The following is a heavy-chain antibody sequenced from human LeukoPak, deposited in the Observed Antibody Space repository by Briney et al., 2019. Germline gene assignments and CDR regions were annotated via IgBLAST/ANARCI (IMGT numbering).Heavy chain of an antibody. V-gene: IGHV1-69*13. Sequence: ASVKVSCKASGGTFSGYAISWVRQAPGQGLEWMGGIIPIFGTANYAQKFQGRVTITADESTSTAYMELSSLRSEDTAVYYCARALKWELRGVFDYWGQGTLVTVSS. CDR3: ARALKWELRGVFDY. J-gene: IGHJ4*02. D-gene: IGHD1-26*01. CDR2: IIPIFGTA. CDR1: GGTFSGYA.